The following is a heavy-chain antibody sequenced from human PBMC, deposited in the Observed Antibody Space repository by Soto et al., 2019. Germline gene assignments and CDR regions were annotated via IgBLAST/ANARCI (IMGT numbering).Heavy chain of an antibody. V-gene: IGHV3-21*01. Sequence: GGSLRLSCAASGFTFSSYSMNWVRQAPGKGLEWVSSISSSSSYIYYADSVKGRFTISRDNAKNSLYLQMNSLRAEDTAVYYCARELYSSGWVPFDYWGQGTLVTVSS. D-gene: IGHD6-19*01. CDR2: ISSSSSYI. CDR1: GFTFSSYS. J-gene: IGHJ4*02. CDR3: ARELYSSGWVPFDY.